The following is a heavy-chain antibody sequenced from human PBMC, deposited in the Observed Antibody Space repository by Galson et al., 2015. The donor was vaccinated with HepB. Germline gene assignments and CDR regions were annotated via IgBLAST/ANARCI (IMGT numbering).Heavy chain of an antibody. CDR1: GFTFSSYA. J-gene: IGHJ3*02. CDR2: ISGSGGST. V-gene: IGHV3-23*01. Sequence: SLRLSCAASGFTFSSYAMSWVRQAPGKGLEWVSAISGSGGSTYYADSVKGRFTISRDNSKNTLYLQMNSLRAEDTAVYYCAKDLRPGGAFDIWGQGTMVTVSS. D-gene: IGHD3-16*01. CDR3: AKDLRPGGAFDI.